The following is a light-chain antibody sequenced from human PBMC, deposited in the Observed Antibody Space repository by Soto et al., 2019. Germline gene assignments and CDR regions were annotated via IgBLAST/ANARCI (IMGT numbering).Light chain of an antibody. V-gene: IGKV1-39*01. CDR2: SAS. Sequence: DIQMTQSPSSLSASVGDRVTITCRASQSIRSFLNWYQQKPGRAPKLLIYSASTLQGGVPSRFSGSGSGTDFNLPISSLQPEDFATYYCQQSYTFPWTVGRGPNV. CDR3: QQSYTFPWT. CDR1: QSIRSF. J-gene: IGKJ1*01.